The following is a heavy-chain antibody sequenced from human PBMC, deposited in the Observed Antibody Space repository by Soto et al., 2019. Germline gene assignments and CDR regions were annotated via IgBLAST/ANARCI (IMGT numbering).Heavy chain of an antibody. V-gene: IGHV3-30*18. CDR1: RFTFSNYA. Sequence: GGSLRLSCAASRFTFSNYAMHWVRQATGKGLEWVAVISYDGTTKYYADSVKGRFTISRDNSKSTLYLQMNSLRVEDSAVYYCAKLWGYGSDSAYFDYWGQGTLVTVSS. J-gene: IGHJ4*02. CDR3: AKLWGYGSDSAYFDY. CDR2: ISYDGTTK. D-gene: IGHD2-21*02.